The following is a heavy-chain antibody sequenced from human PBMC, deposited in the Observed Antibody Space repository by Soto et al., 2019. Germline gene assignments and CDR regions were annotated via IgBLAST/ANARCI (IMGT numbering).Heavy chain of an antibody. V-gene: IGHV3-30*18. CDR3: AKDRSGHSSGWYGYGY. J-gene: IGHJ4*02. Sequence: QVQLVESGGGVVQPGRSLRLSCAASGFTFSSYGMHWVRQAPGKGLEWVAVISYDGSNKYYADSVKGRFTISRDNSKNTLYLQMNSLRAEDTAVYYCAKDRSGHSSGWYGYGYWGQGTLVTVSS. CDR2: ISYDGSNK. CDR1: GFTFSSYG. D-gene: IGHD6-19*01.